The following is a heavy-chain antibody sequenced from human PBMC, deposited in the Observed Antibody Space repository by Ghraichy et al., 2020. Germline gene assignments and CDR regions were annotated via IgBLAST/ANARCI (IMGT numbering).Heavy chain of an antibody. V-gene: IGHV3-7*03. D-gene: IGHD4-23*01. CDR1: GFTFSNYW. Sequence: LTCEASGFTFSNYWMNWVRQAPGKGLEWVANIKQDGSEKYYVDSVWGRFTISRDNAKNSLYLRMNSLIAEDTAVYYCARDAGGDYGGNSGAFDIWGQGTMVTVSS. J-gene: IGHJ3*02. CDR3: ARDAGGDYGGNSGAFDI. CDR2: IKQDGSEK.